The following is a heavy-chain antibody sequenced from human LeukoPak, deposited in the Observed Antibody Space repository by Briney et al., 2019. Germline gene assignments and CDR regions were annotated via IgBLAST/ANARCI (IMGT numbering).Heavy chain of an antibody. D-gene: IGHD5-18*01. CDR1: GYTFTSYY. V-gene: IGHV1-46*01. CDR3: ARDLSYDYFSYYYYGMDV. J-gene: IGHJ6*02. CDR2: INPSGGST. Sequence: ASVKVSCKASGYTFTSYYMHWVRQAPGQGLEWMGIINPSGGSTSYAQKFQGRVTMTRDTSTSTVYMELSSLRSEDTAVYYCARDLSYDYFSYYYYGMDVWGQGTTVTVSS.